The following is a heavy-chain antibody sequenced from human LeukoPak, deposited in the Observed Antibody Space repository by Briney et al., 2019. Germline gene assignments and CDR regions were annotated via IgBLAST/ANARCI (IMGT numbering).Heavy chain of an antibody. CDR3: ATMGATDFDH. V-gene: IGHV1-2*02. CDR1: RYTFTDYY. CDR2: NKPNSGGT. Sequence: GASLKVSCKASRYTFTDYYIYWVRQAPGQGLEWLGWNKPNSGGTRYAQKFQDRVNMTRDTSIRTAYMEVSRLGSDDTAVYYCATMGATDFDHWGEGTLVTVSS. D-gene: IGHD1-26*01. J-gene: IGHJ4*02.